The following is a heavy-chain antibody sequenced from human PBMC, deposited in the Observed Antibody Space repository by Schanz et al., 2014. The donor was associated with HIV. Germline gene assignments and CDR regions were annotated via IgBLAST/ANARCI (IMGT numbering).Heavy chain of an antibody. CDR1: GFTFRSYS. CDR3: ARGDAALGDY. D-gene: IGHD5-18*01. Sequence: EVQVVESGGGLVKPGGSLRLSCAASGFTFRSYSMNWVRQAPGKGLEWVSSISSGNSYIYYADSVKGRFTISRDDAKSPLFLQMNSLRAEDTAVYYCARGDAALGDYWGQGTLDTVSS. CDR2: ISSGNSYI. V-gene: IGHV3-21*01. J-gene: IGHJ4*02.